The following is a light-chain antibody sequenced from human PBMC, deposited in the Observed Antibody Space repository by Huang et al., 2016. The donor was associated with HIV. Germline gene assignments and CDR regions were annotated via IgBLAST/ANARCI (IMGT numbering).Light chain of an antibody. CDR3: QQRTNWPPGLT. J-gene: IGKJ4*01. CDR2: ETS. CDR1: QSVSTY. V-gene: IGKV3-11*01. Sequence: EIMLTQSPATLSLSPGERATLSCRASQSVSTYLAWYPQKPGQSPRLLIYETSKRATGIPARFSGSGSETDFTLTISSLEPEDFAVYYCQQRTNWPPGLTFGGGTKVEIK.